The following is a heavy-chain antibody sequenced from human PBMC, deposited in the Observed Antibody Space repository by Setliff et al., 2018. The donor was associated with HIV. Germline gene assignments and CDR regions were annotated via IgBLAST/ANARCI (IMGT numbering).Heavy chain of an antibody. CDR1: GFTFSTSA. D-gene: IGHD6-19*01. CDR3: AKWHSTAWYSGYYIDN. Sequence: GGSLRLSCAASGFTFSTSAMTWVRRTPGKGLEWVSSISGPGSSSYYADSVKGRFTISRDNSKDTLLLQMNVLSAGDTAIYYCAKWHSTAWYSGYYIDNWGQGTQVTVS. J-gene: IGHJ4*02. V-gene: IGHV3-23*01. CDR2: ISGPGSSS.